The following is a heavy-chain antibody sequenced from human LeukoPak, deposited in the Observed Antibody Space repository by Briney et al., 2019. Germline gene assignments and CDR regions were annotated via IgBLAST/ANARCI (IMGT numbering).Heavy chain of an antibody. J-gene: IGHJ6*03. Sequence: GGSLRLSCAASGFTFSSYSMNWVRQAPGKGLEWVSSISSSSSYIYYADSVKGRFTISRDNAKNSLYLQMNSLRAEDTAVYYCAGGPFDYYYYMDVWGKGTTVTVSS. V-gene: IGHV3-21*01. D-gene: IGHD3-16*01. CDR3: AGGPFDYYYYMDV. CDR1: GFTFSSYS. CDR2: ISSSSSYI.